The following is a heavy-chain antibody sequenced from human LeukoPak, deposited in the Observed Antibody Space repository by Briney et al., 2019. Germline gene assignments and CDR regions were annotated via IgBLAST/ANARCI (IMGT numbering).Heavy chain of an antibody. Sequence: GESLKISCAASGFTFISYGMHWVGQVQGKGLEWVPAIGDHGSNTNYEVFVKVRFTISQDNSKNMLYLKMTSLRAQDTAVYCCAKPYYYVWRSYMDYWGQGTLVTVSS. D-gene: IGHD3-10*01. CDR1: GFTFISYG. CDR2: IGDHGSNT. CDR3: AKPYYYVWRSYMDY. J-gene: IGHJ4*02. V-gene: IGHV3-30*02.